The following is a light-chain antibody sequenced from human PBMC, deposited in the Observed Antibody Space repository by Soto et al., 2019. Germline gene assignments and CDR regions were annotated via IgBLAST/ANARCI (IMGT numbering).Light chain of an antibody. CDR3: LQYNYWRPYS. Sequence: EMVMTQSPATLSLSPGERATLSCRASQSVGNSLAWYQLKPGQPPRLLIFDTYSGATGTPARFRGSGSGTDFTLTISSLQSEDFAVYICLQYNYWRPYSFGQGTKVEI. CDR1: QSVGNS. CDR2: DTY. V-gene: IGKV3-15*01. J-gene: IGKJ2*03.